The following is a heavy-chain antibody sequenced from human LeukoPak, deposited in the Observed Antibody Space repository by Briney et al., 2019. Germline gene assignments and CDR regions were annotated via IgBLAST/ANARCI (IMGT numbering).Heavy chain of an antibody. CDR3: AKDRGIAGRPAFDF. V-gene: IGHV3-23*01. J-gene: IGHJ4*02. Sequence: GGSLRLSCAASGFTFSSYVMSWVRQAPGKGLEWVSVISGSGGSTNYAESVKDRFTISRDNSKNTLYLQMNSLRAEDTAVYYCAKDRGIAGRPAFDFWGQGTLVTVSS. D-gene: IGHD6-6*01. CDR2: ISGSGGST. CDR1: GFTFSSYV.